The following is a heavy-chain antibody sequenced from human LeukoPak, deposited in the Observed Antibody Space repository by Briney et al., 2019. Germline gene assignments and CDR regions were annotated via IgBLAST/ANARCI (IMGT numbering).Heavy chain of an antibody. D-gene: IGHD3-16*02. CDR2: ISYDGSNK. CDR1: GFTFSSYG. Sequence: GGSLRLSCAASGFTFSSYGMHWVRQAPGKGLEWVAVISYDGSNKYYADSVKGRFTISRDNSKNTLYLQMNSLRAEDTAVYYCARDQEVYDYVWGSYRRRMSRFDYWGQGTLVTVSS. V-gene: IGHV3-30*03. J-gene: IGHJ4*02. CDR3: ARDQEVYDYVWGSYRRRMSRFDY.